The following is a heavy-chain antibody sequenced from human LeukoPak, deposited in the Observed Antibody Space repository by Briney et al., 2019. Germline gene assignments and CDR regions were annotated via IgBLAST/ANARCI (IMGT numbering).Heavy chain of an antibody. Sequence: GGSLRLSCAASGFTFSSYAMNWVRQAPGKGLELVSYISSSSSTIYYADSVKGRFTISRDNAKNSLYLQMNSLRAEDTAVYYCASMTTYCGGDCYFFDYWGQGTLVTVSS. CDR1: GFTFSSYA. CDR3: ASMTTYCGGDCYFFDY. CDR2: ISSSSSTI. V-gene: IGHV3-48*04. J-gene: IGHJ4*02. D-gene: IGHD2-21*02.